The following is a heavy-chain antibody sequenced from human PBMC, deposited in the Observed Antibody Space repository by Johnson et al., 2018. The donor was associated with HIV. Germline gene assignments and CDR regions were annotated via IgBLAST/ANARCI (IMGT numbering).Heavy chain of an antibody. D-gene: IGHD3-10*01. CDR1: GFTFSIYA. V-gene: IGHV3-30*14. J-gene: IGHJ3*02. CDR2: ISHDGRNQ. CDR3: ASPQSGVEAVYYGAEKYYIGVMRDAFDI. Sequence: QEQLVESGGGAVQPGRSLRLSCEASGFTFSIYAMNWVRQAPGKGLEWVAVISHDGRNQYYVDSVKGRFTISRDNSKKTLYLQMNSLRPEDTALLYCASPQSGVEAVYYGAEKYYIGVMRDAFDIWGQGTMVTVSS.